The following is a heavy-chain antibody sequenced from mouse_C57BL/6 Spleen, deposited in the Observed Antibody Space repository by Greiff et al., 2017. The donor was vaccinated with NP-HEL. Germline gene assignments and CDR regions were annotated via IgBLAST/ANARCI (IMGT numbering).Heavy chain of an antibody. CDR1: GYSFTGYY. V-gene: IGHV1-31*01. CDR2: IYPYNGVS. CDR3: AGYDYDEGYYAMDY. D-gene: IGHD2-4*01. Sequence: EVQGVESGPELVKPGASVKISCKASGYSFTGYYMHWVKQSHGNILDWIGYIYPYNGVSSYNQKFKGKATLTVDKSSSTAYMELRSLTSEDSAVYYCAGYDYDEGYYAMDYWGQGTSVTVSS. J-gene: IGHJ4*01.